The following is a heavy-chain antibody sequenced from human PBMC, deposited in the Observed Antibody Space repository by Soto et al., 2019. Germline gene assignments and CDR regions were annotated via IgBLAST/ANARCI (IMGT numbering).Heavy chain of an antibody. CDR3: ARDPRIVGAKNNCFDP. D-gene: IGHD1-26*01. CDR1: GYTFTSYG. Sequence: QVQLVQSGAEVKKPGASVKVSCKASGYTFTSYGISWVRQAPGQGLEWMGWISAYNGNTNYAQKLHGRVTMTTDTSTSTAYMELSSLRSDDTAVYYCARDPRIVGAKNNCFDPWGQGTLVTVSS. J-gene: IGHJ5*02. CDR2: ISAYNGNT. V-gene: IGHV1-18*04.